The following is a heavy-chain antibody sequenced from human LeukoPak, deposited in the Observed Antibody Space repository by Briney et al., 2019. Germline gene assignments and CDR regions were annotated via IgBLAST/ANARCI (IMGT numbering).Heavy chain of an antibody. Sequence: SETLSLTCTVSGGSISSYYWSWIRQPAGKGLEWIGRIYTSGSTNYNPSLKSRVTMSVDTSKNQFSLKLSSVTAADTAVYYCAXXXXYSSGYYYYGMDVWGQGTTVTVSS. CDR2: IYTSGST. J-gene: IGHJ6*02. CDR1: GGSISSYY. D-gene: IGHD3-22*01. V-gene: IGHV4-4*07. CDR3: AXXXXYSSGYYYYGMDV.